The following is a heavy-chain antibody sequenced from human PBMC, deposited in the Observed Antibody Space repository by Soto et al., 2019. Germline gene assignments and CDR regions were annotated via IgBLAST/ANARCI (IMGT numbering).Heavy chain of an antibody. J-gene: IGHJ5*02. CDR3: VRDASGWST. CDR1: GFNFTSFG. V-gene: IGHV3-33*08. CDR2: IWPDGNYK. D-gene: IGHD6-19*01. Sequence: GGSLRLSCAASGFNFTSFGMRWVRQAPGKGLEWVAVIWPDGNYKDYSDPVRDRFAISRDNFNNMVYLQLNSLRVEDTAVYYCVRDASGWSTWGLGTLATVSS.